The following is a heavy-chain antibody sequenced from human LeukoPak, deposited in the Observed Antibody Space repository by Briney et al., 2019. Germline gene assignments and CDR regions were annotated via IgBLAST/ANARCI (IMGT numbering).Heavy chain of an antibody. CDR1: GFTFSSYS. J-gene: IGHJ6*03. V-gene: IGHV3-21*01. CDR2: ISSSSSYI. CDR3: ARWDSRDYYYYMDV. Sequence: GGSLRLSCAASGFTFSSYSMNWVRQAPGKGLEWVSSISSSSSYIYYADSVKGRFTISGDNAKNSLYLQMNSLRAEDTAVYYCARWDSRDYYYYMDVWGKGTTVTVSS. D-gene: IGHD6-13*01.